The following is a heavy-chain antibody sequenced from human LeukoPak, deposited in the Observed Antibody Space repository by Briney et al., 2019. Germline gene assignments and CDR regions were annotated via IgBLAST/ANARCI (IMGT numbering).Heavy chain of an antibody. J-gene: IGHJ4*02. V-gene: IGHV4-59*02. D-gene: IGHD5-18*01. CDR1: GGSVSNYY. CDR2: IYHSVHYSGTT. CDR3: ARGKAGGYTYGLDS. Sequence: SETLSLTCTVSGGSVSNYYWTWIRQPPGKGLEWIGYIYHSVHYSGTTNYNPSLKSRVTISVDTSKNLFSLKLSSVTAADTAVYYCARGKAGGYTYGLDSWGQGTLVTVSS.